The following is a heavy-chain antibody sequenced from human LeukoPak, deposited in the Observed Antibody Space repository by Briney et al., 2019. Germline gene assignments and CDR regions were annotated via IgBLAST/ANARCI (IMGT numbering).Heavy chain of an antibody. D-gene: IGHD5-18*01. V-gene: IGHV1-2*02. CDR3: ARARYNYSSNWFDP. Sequence: ASVKVSCKASGYTFTGYYMHWVRQAPGQGLEWMGWINPNSGGTNYAQKFRGRVTMTRDTSISTGYMELSRLRSDDTAVYYCARARYNYSSNWFDPWGQGTLVTVSS. CDR1: GYTFTGYY. CDR2: INPNSGGT. J-gene: IGHJ5*02.